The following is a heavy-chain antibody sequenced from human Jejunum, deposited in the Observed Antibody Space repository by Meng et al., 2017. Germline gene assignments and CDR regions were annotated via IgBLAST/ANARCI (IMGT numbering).Heavy chain of an antibody. V-gene: IGHV4-39*01. CDR1: GCSISRSVYY. CDR3: ASLRPWLDSPGPPNEY. Sequence: QLQLQESGPGLAKPSETLSLTCTVSGCSISRSVYYWGWIRQPPGKGLEWIGSIYYSGTTYYNPSLKSRVTISVDTSKNQFSLELSSVTAADTAVYYCASLRPWLDSPGPPNEYWGQGTLVTVSS. D-gene: IGHD6-19*01. J-gene: IGHJ4*02. CDR2: IYYSGTT.